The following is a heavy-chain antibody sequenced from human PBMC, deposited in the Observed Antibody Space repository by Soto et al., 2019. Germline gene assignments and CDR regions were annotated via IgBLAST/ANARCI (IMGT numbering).Heavy chain of an antibody. Sequence: PGGSLRLCCSASGFTFDDYTMHWVRQAPGKGLEWVSLISWDGGSTYYADSVKGRYTISRDNSKNSLYLQMNSLRTEDTALYYCAKGAPYSGYGSWGQGTLVTVSS. CDR1: GFTFDDYT. CDR3: AKGAPYSGYGS. V-gene: IGHV3-43*01. D-gene: IGHD5-12*01. J-gene: IGHJ5*02. CDR2: ISWDGGST.